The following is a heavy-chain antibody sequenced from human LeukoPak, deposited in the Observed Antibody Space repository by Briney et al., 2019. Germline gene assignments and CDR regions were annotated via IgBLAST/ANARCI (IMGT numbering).Heavy chain of an antibody. CDR3: AKQVYSGYDFDY. CDR1: GFTFSSYG. CDR2: ISYDGSNK. Sequence: GGSLRLSCAASGFTFSSYGMRWVRQAPGKGLEWVAVISYDGSNKYYADSVKGRFTISRDNSKNTLYLQMNSLRAEDTAVYYCAKQVYSGYDFDYWGQGTLVTVSS. V-gene: IGHV3-30*18. J-gene: IGHJ4*02. D-gene: IGHD5-12*01.